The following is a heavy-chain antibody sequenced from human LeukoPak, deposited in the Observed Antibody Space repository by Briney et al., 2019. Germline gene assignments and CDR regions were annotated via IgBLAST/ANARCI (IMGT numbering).Heavy chain of an antibody. CDR1: EFTFSNYW. V-gene: IGHV3-7*01. CDR3: ARDSDAYDY. D-gene: IGHD2-2*01. J-gene: IGHJ4*02. Sequence: GGSLRLSCVASEFTFSNYWMNWVRQAPGKGLELVASINEDGSEKYYVDSVKGRFTISRDNPKKSLYLQLNSLRVDDTAVYFCARDSDAYDYWGQGTLVTVSS. CDR2: INEDGSEK.